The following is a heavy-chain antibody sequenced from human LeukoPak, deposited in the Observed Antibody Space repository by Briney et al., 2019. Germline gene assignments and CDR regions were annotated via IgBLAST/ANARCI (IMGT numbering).Heavy chain of an antibody. V-gene: IGHV4-4*07. Sequence: SETLSLTCTLSGGSISSYYWSWIRQPAGKGLEWIGRIYTSGSTNYNPSLKSRVTMSVDTSKNQFSLKLSSVTAADTAVYYCARGPGQWLFYYYYYMDVWGKGTTVTVSS. CDR1: GGSISSYY. D-gene: IGHD6-19*01. J-gene: IGHJ6*03. CDR3: ARGPGQWLFYYYYYMDV. CDR2: IYTSGST.